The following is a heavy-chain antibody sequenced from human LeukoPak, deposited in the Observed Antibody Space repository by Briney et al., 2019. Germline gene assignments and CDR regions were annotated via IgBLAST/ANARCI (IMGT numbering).Heavy chain of an antibody. J-gene: IGHJ4*02. D-gene: IGHD6-13*01. Sequence: PGGSLRLSCAASGFTFDDYAMHWVRQAPGKGLEWVSLISGDGGSTYYADSVKGRFTISRGNAKNSLYLQMNSLRAEDTAVYYCARSYSSSWYSPIVWFDYWGQGTLVTVSS. V-gene: IGHV3-43*02. CDR3: ARSYSSSWYSPIVWFDY. CDR2: ISGDGGST. CDR1: GFTFDDYA.